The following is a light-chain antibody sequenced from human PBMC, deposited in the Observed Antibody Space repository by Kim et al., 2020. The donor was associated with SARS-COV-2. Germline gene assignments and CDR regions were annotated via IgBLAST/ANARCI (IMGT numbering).Light chain of an antibody. V-gene: IGKV3-20*01. CDR1: QSVSSSY. J-gene: IGKJ1*01. Sequence: EIVLTQSPGTLSLSPGERATLSCRASQSVSSSYLAWYQQKPGQAPRLLICGASSRATGIPDRFSGSGSGTDFTLTISRLEPEDFAVYYCQQYGRTFGQGTKVDIK. CDR3: QQYGRT. CDR2: GAS.